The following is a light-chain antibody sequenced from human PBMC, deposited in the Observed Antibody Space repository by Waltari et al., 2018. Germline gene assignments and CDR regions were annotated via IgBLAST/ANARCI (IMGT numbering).Light chain of an antibody. V-gene: IGKV4-1*01. CDR2: WAS. CDR3: QQYLSAPRT. J-gene: IGKJ1*01. CDR1: QSLLYSSNNKNY. Sequence: DIVMTQSPDSLAVSLGERATINCWSNQSLLYSSNNKNYLAWYQQKPGQPPKLLIYWASTRESGVPDRFSGSGSGSDFTLTISSLQAEDVAVYYCQQYLSAPRTFGQGTKVEVK.